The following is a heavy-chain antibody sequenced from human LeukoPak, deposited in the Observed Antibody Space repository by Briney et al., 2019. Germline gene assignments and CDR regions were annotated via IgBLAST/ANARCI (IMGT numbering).Heavy chain of an antibody. CDR2: MYHSGST. V-gene: IGHV4-38-2*02. CDR3: ARGQARLAWFDP. Sequence: PSGTLSLTCTVSGYSISSGYYWGWIRQPPGKGLEWIGSMYHSGSTYYKPSLKSRVTISLDTSKNQFSLKLRSVTAADTAVYYCARGQARLAWFDPWGQGTLVTVSS. J-gene: IGHJ5*02. D-gene: IGHD6-19*01. CDR1: GYSISSGYY.